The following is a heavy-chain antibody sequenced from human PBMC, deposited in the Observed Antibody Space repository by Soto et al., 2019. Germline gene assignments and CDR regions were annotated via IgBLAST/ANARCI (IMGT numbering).Heavy chain of an antibody. J-gene: IGHJ6*02. CDR2: IKQDGSEK. Sequence: PXGSPKVFWASSGIPFSSYWFSLVLQAPGKGLEWVANIKQDGSEKYYVDSVKGRFTISRDNAKNSLYLQMNSLRAEDTAVYYCARGVHSSSWYRYYYYYGMDVWGQGTTVTVSS. D-gene: IGHD6-13*01. CDR3: ARGVHSSSWYRYYYYYGMDV. V-gene: IGHV3-7*03. CDR1: GIPFSSYW.